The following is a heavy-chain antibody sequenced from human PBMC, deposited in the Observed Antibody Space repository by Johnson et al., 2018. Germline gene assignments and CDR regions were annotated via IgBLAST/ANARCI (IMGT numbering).Heavy chain of an antibody. D-gene: IGHD2-15*01. CDR2: IWFDGSQK. V-gene: IGHV3-33*01. CDR3: VRAAEPKVVVTSYYYGMDV. CDR1: GFTFSKHG. J-gene: IGHJ6*02. Sequence: QVQLVQSGGGAVQPGRSXRLSCAASGFTFSKHGMHWVRQAPGKGMEWVAVIWFDGSQKYYEESVKGRFTISRDNSKSKVYLQMNSLRAEDTVVYYCVRAAEPKVVVTSYYYGMDVWGQGTTVTVSS.